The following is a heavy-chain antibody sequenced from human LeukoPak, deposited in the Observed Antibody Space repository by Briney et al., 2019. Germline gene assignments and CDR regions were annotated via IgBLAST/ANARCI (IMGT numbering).Heavy chain of an antibody. D-gene: IGHD4-23*01. V-gene: IGHV1-24*01. CDR3: ATTGAIYGGNSNEYYFDY. CDR2: FDPEDGET. J-gene: IGHJ4*02. Sequence: GGSLGLSCAASGFTFSSYGMHWVRQAPGKGLEWMGGFDPEDGETIYAQKFQGRVTMTEDTSTDTAYMELSSLRSEDTAVYYCATTGAIYGGNSNEYYFDYWGQGTLVTVSS. CDR1: GFTFSSYG.